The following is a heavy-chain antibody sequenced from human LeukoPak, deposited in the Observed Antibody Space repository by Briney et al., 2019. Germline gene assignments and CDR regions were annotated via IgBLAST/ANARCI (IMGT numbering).Heavy chain of an antibody. CDR3: ARGQNYDSSGYPDY. D-gene: IGHD3-22*01. CDR1: GFTVSSNY. J-gene: IGHJ4*02. V-gene: IGHV3-66*01. Sequence: GGSLRLSCAASGFTVSSNYMSWVRQAPGKGLEWVSVIYSGGSTYYADSVKGRFTISRDNSKNTLYLQMNSVRAEDTAVYYCARGQNYDSSGYPDYWGQGTLVTVSS. CDR2: IYSGGST.